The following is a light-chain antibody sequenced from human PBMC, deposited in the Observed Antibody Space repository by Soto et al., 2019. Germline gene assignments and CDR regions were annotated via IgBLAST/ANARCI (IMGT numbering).Light chain of an antibody. V-gene: IGLV2-14*03. CDR2: DVV. J-gene: IGLJ1*01. CDR3: RSYTGNMTNV. CDR1: SSDVGGFNS. Sequence: QSALTQPASVSGSPGQSITISCTGTSSDVGGFNSVSWYQLRPGTAPKLILYDVVDRPSGVSYRFSGSKSGNTASLTISGLQAADEADYFCRSYTGNMTNVFGSGTKVTVL.